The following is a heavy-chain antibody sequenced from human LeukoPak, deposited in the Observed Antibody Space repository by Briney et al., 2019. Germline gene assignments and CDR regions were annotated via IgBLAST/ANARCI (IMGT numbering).Heavy chain of an antibody. CDR1: GDSVNNNLHF. Sequence: ETLSLTCSVSGDSVNNNLHFWAWIRQPPGKGLKWVGSIHYTGATYYSPSLKSRVTISIDTSKNQFSLRLSSLTAADTAVYYCARMYTDGWYEYWGQGILVTVSS. J-gene: IGHJ4*02. CDR3: ARMYTDGWYEY. CDR2: IHYTGAT. D-gene: IGHD6-19*01. V-gene: IGHV4-39*01.